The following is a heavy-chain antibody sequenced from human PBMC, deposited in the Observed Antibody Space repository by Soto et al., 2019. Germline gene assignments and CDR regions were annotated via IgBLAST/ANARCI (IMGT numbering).Heavy chain of an antibody. Sequence: PGKGLEWIGYIYYSGSTNCNPSLKSRVTVSVDTSKSQFSLKLSSVTAADTAVFFWARRGMGSFWRSWDSWCQG. J-gene: IGHJ4*02. CDR3: ARRGMGSFWRSWDS. CDR2: IYYSGST. D-gene: IGHD3-10*01. V-gene: IGHV4-59*01.